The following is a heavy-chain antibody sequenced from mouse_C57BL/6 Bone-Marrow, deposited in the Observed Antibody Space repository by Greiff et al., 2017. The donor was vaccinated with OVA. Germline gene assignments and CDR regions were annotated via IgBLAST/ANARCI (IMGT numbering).Heavy chain of an antibody. CDR1: GYTFTSYW. CDR3: ASEGITTVVAPRGYFDV. D-gene: IGHD1-1*01. CDR2: IYPGSGST. J-gene: IGHJ1*03. Sequence: VQLQQPGAELVKPGASVKMSCKASGYTFTSYWITWVKQRPGQGLEWIGDIYPGSGSTNYNEKFKSKATLTVDTSSSTAYMQLSSLTSEDSAVYYCASEGITTVVAPRGYFDVWGTGTTVTVSS. V-gene: IGHV1-55*01.